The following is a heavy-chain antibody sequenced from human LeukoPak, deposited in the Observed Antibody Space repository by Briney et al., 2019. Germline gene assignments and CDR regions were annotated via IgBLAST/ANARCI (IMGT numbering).Heavy chain of an antibody. CDR1: GGTFSSYA. D-gene: IGHD2-2*01. CDR2: IIPIFGTA. V-gene: IGHV1-69*05. J-gene: IGHJ4*02. CDR3: AISPDIVVVPAAMDY. Sequence: ASVKLSCKASGGTFSSYAISWVRQPPAQGLEWMGGIIPIFGTANYSHKFQGRVTITTDESTSTAYMELSSLRSEDTAVYYCAISPDIVVVPAAMDYWGQGTLVTVSS.